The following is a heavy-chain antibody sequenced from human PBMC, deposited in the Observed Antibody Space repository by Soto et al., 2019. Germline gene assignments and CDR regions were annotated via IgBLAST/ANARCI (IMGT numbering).Heavy chain of an antibody. CDR3: ARVEMATIKGNAFDI. CDR1: GYTFTSYG. CDR2: ISAYNGNT. V-gene: IGHV1-18*01. Sequence: GASVKVSCKASGYTFTSYGISWVRQAPGQGLEWMGWISAYNGNTNYAQKLQGRVTMTTDTSTSTAYMELRSLRSDDTAVYYCARVEMATIKGNAFDIWGQGTMVTVSS. D-gene: IGHD5-12*01. J-gene: IGHJ3*02.